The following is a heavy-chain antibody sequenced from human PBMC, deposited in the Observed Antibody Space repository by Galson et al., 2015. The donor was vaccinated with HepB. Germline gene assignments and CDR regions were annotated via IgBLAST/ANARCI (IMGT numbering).Heavy chain of an antibody. V-gene: IGHV3-30*04. CDR2: ISYDGSNK. CDR1: GFTFSSYA. Sequence: SLRLSCAASGFTFSSYAMHWVRQAPGKGLEWVAVISYDGSNKYYADSVKGRFTISRDNSKNTLYLQMNSLRAEDTAVYYCARALQRGSKPSTVVVPAARVERDYWGQGTLVTVSS. J-gene: IGHJ4*02. D-gene: IGHD2-2*01. CDR3: ARALQRGSKPSTVVVPAARVERDY.